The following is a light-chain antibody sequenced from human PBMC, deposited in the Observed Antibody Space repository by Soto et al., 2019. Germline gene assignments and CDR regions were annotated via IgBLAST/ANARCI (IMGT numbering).Light chain of an antibody. J-gene: IGKJ1*01. CDR3: QQCNNWPPWT. CDR2: GAS. CDR1: QSVGSN. V-gene: IGKV3D-15*01. Sequence: EIVMTRSPATLSVSPGERATLSCRASQSVGSNLVWYQQKPGQAPRLLIYGASTRATGIPARFSGSGSGTEFTLTISSLQSEDSAVYFCQQCNNWPPWTFGQGTKV.